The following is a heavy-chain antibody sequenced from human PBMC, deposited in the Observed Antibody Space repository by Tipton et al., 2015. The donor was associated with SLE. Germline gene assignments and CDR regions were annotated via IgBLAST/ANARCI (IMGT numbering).Heavy chain of an antibody. CDR3: ARTMTGGYFDY. J-gene: IGHJ4*02. CDR1: GSTFSRYW. D-gene: IGHD1-14*01. V-gene: IGHV3-74*01. CDR2: INGDGSDT. Sequence: SLRLSCAASGSTFSRYWMHWVRQAPGKGLVWVSRINGDGSDTTYADSVKGRFTISRDNAKNTLYLQMNSLRAEDTAVYYCARTMTGGYFDYWGQGTLVTVSS.